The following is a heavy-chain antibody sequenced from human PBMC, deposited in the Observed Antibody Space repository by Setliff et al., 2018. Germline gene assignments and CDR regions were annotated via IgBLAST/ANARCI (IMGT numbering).Heavy chain of an antibody. V-gene: IGHV1-69*05. CDR3: ARTTRSYFDY. J-gene: IGHJ4*02. Sequence: SVKVSCKASGYTFTSYDINWVRQAPGQGLEWMGGIIPIFGTANYAQKFQGRVTITTDESTSTAYMELSSLRSEDTAVYYCARTTRSYFDYWGQGTLVTVSS. D-gene: IGHD4-17*01. CDR2: IIPIFGTA. CDR1: GYTFTSYD.